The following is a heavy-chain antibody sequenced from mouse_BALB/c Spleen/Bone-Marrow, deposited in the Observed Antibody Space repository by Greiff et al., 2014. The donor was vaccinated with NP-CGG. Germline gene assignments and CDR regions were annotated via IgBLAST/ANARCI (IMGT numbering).Heavy chain of an antibody. J-gene: IGHJ3*01. CDR2: IDPANGNT. CDR1: GFNIKDTY. D-gene: IGHD1-1*01. Sequence: EVKVEESGAELVKPGASVKSSCTASGFNIKDTYMHWVKQRPEQGLEWIGRIDPANGNTKYDPKFQGKATITADTSSNTAYLQLSSLTSEDTAVYYCATYYYGSSWGFAYWGQGTLVTVSA. V-gene: IGHV14-3*02. CDR3: ATYYYGSSWGFAY.